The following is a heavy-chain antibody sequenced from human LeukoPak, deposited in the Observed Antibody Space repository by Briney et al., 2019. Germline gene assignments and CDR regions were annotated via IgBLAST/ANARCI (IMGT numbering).Heavy chain of an antibody. CDR1: GGTFSSYA. J-gene: IGHJ4*02. CDR2: IIPILGIA. Sequence: GASVKVSCKASGGTFSSYAISWVRQAPGQGLEWMGRIIPILGIANYAQKFQGRVTITVDKSTSTAYMELSSLRSEDTAVYYCARVPAAYCGGDCYRPYFDYWGQGTLVTVSS. V-gene: IGHV1-69*04. CDR3: ARVPAAYCGGDCYRPYFDY. D-gene: IGHD2-21*02.